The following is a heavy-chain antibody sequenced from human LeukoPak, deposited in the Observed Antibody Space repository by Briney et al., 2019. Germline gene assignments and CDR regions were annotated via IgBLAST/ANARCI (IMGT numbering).Heavy chain of an antibody. J-gene: IGHJ4*02. CDR2: ISGSGGST. D-gene: IGHD3-9*01. Sequence: ETLSPTCNVSGASINSNYWSWIRQPPGKGLEWVSAISGSGGSTYYADSVKGRFTISRDNSKNTLYLQMNSLRAEDTAVYYCAKMTYYDILTGYGRTIWGQGTLVTVSS. CDR3: AKMTYYDILTGYGRTI. V-gene: IGHV3-23*01. CDR1: GASINSNY.